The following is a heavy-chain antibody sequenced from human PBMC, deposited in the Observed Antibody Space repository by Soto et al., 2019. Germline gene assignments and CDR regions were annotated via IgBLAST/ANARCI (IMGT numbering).Heavy chain of an antibody. V-gene: IGHV4-39*01. J-gene: IGHJ4*01. D-gene: IGHD2-21*02. CDR1: GESVSSSSYY. Sequence: SETLSLTCIVSGESVSSSSYYWGWIRQPPGKGLEWIGSIYYSGRTYYNPSFKSRVTISIDTSKNQFSLKLSSVTATDTAVYCCARQGTTVVTQAYFDHLGQGALVNVSS. CDR3: ARQGTTVVTQAYFDH. CDR2: IYYSGRT.